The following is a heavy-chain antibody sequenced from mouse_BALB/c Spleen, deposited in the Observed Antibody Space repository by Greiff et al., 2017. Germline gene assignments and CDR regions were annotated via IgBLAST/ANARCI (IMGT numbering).Heavy chain of an antibody. Sequence: QVQLQQSGAELAKPGASVKMSWKASGYTFTSYWMHWVKQRPGQGLEWIGYINPSTGYTEYNQKFKDKATLTADKSSSTAYMQLSSLTSEDSAVYYCARRDGYLAYWGQGTLVTVSA. V-gene: IGHV1-7*01. J-gene: IGHJ3*01. D-gene: IGHD2-3*01. CDR2: INPSTGYT. CDR3: ARRDGYLAY. CDR1: GYTFTSYW.